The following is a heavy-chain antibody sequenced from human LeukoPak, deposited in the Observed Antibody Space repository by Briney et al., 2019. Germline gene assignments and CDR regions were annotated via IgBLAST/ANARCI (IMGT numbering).Heavy chain of an antibody. Sequence: ASVKVCCKASGYTFTSYGFSWVRPAPGQGLEWMGWISAYNGNTNYAQKLQVRVTMTTDTSTSTAYMQLRSLTSDDTAVYYCARDRFEGYDFWSGYKVVVFDPWGQGTLVTVSS. V-gene: IGHV1-18*01. CDR3: ARDRFEGYDFWSGYKVVVFDP. J-gene: IGHJ5*02. CDR1: GYTFTSYG. D-gene: IGHD3-3*01. CDR2: ISAYNGNT.